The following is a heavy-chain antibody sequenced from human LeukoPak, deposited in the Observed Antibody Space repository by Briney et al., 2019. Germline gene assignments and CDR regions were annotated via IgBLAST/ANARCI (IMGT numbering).Heavy chain of an antibody. J-gene: IGHJ4*02. D-gene: IGHD1-26*01. CDR2: INPNSGGT. CDR3: ATYQGSGSYDY. Sequence: ASVKVSCKASGYTFTGYYMHWVRQAPGQGLEWMGWINPNSGGTNYAQKFQGRVTMTRDTSTSTAYMELRSLRSDDTAVYYCATYQGSGSYDYWGQGTLVTVSS. V-gene: IGHV1-2*02. CDR1: GYTFTGYY.